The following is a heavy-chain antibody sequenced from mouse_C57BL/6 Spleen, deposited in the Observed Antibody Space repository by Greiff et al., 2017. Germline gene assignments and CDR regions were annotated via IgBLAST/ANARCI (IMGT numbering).Heavy chain of an antibody. D-gene: IGHD1-1*01. V-gene: IGHV1-75*01. CDR3: ATYYYGSSDYYAMDY. Sequence: QVQLKESGPELVKPGASVKISCKASGYTFTDYYINWVKQRPGQGLEWIGWIFPGSGSTYYNEKFKGKATLTVDKSSSTAYMLLSSLTSEDSAVYFCATYYYGSSDYYAMDYWGQGTSVTVSS. CDR2: IFPGSGST. J-gene: IGHJ4*01. CDR1: GYTFTDYY.